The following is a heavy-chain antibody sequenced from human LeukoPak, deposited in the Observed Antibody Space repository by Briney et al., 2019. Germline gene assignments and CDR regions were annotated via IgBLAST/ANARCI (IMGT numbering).Heavy chain of an antibody. CDR3: AKGEKGIAAAGTKRLDY. D-gene: IGHD6-13*01. V-gene: IGHV3-23*01. J-gene: IGHJ4*02. CDR2: ISGSGGST. Sequence: GGSLRLSCAASGFTFSSYAMSWVRQAPGKGLERVSAISGSGGSTYYADSVKGRFTISRDNSKNTPYLQMNSLRAEDTAVYYCAKGEKGIAAAGTKRLDYWGQGTLVTVSS. CDR1: GFTFSSYA.